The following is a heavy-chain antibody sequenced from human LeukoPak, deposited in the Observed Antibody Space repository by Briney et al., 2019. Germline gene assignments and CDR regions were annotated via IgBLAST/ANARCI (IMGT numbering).Heavy chain of an antibody. J-gene: IGHJ6*03. CDR1: GGTFSSYA. CDR2: IIPIFGTA. V-gene: IGHV1-69*06. CDR3: ARDSDTFMGGDYYYMDV. Sequence: SVKVSCKASGGTFSSYAISWVRQAPGQGLEWMGGIIPIFGTANCAQKFQGRVTITADKSTSTTYMALSSLRSEDTAVYYCARDSDTFMGGDYYYMDVWGKGTTVTVSS. D-gene: IGHD5-18*01.